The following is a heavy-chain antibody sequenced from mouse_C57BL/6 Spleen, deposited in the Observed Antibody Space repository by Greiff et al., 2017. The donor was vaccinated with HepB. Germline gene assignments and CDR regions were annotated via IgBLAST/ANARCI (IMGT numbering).Heavy chain of an antibody. CDR2: IYPRSGNT. D-gene: IGHD1-1*01. CDR1: GYTFTSYG. J-gene: IGHJ2*01. Sequence: VQLQQSGAELARPGASVKLSCKASGYTFTSYGISWVKQRTGQGLEWIGEIYPRSGNTYYNEKFKGKATLTADKSSSTAYMELRSLTSEDSAVYFCARGPSYSYYCDYWGQGTTLTVSS. V-gene: IGHV1-81*01. CDR3: ARGPSYSYYCDY.